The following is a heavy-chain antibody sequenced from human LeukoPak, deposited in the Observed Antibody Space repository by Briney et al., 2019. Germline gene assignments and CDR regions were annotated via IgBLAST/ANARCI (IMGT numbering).Heavy chain of an antibody. CDR3: ARAVTSSSSWYKWVNWFDP. CDR2: IYTSGST. J-gene: IGHJ5*02. D-gene: IGHD6-13*01. CDR1: GGSITSYY. Sequence: SETLSLTCTVSGGSITSYYWSWIRQPAGKGLEWIGRIYTSGSTNYNPSLKSRVTISVETSKNQFSLQPTSVTAADTAVYFCARAVTSSSSWYKWVNWFDPWGQGILVTVSS. V-gene: IGHV4-4*07.